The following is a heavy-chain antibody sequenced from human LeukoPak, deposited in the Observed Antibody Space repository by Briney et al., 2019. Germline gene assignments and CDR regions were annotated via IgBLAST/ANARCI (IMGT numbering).Heavy chain of an antibody. Sequence: GGSLRLSCAASGFTLSSFEMNWVRQAPGKGLEWVSYISTSSSTIHYADSVKGRFTISRDNAKNSLYLQMNSLRAGDTAAYYCATFYYYYMDVWGKGTTVTVSS. J-gene: IGHJ6*03. CDR2: ISTSSSTI. CDR1: GFTLSSFE. CDR3: ATFYYYYMDV. V-gene: IGHV3-48*01.